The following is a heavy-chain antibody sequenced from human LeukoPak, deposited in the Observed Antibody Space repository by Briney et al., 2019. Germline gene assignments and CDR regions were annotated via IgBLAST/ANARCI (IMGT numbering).Heavy chain of an antibody. CDR1: GFTFSSYG. Sequence: PGGPLRLSCAASGFTFSSYGMHWVRQAPGKGLEWVAVTWYDGRNNYYAASVKGRFTISRDDSKTTVYLLMNSLRAEDTAVYYCAREVAPLYFYYGMDVWGEGTTVTVSS. J-gene: IGHJ6*01. D-gene: IGHD2-21*01. CDR2: TWYDGRNN. CDR3: AREVAPLYFYYGMDV. V-gene: IGHV3-33*01.